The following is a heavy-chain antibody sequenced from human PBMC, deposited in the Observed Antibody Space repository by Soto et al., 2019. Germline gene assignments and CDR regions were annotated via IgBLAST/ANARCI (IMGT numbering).Heavy chain of an antibody. V-gene: IGHV3-23*05. J-gene: IGHJ4*02. CDR2: IYGSGRGI. CDR1: GLPHSNFA. Sequence: PGGSLRLSCTASGLPHSNFAMMWVRQTPGKGLECVSGIYGSGRGIEYSDSVKGRFTISRDNSKNTVYLQMTDLRADDTALYYCLKDAVYNDGLWLMDHWGQGTQVTVSS. CDR3: LKDAVYNDGLWLMDH. D-gene: IGHD2-21*01.